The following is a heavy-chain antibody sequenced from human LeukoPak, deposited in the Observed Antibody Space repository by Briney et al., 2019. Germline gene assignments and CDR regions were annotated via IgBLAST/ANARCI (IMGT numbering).Heavy chain of an antibody. J-gene: IGHJ5*02. CDR2: IYATGST. Sequence: PSETLSLTCSVSDGSMGTYYWSWIRQPPGKGLEWIGYIYATGSTNYNPSLKSRVTISVDTSKNQLSLNLRSVTAADTAVYYCARHGSVRSPLGPWGQGTLVTVSS. V-gene: IGHV4-4*09. CDR3: ARHGSVRSPLGP. D-gene: IGHD3-10*01. CDR1: DGSMGTYY.